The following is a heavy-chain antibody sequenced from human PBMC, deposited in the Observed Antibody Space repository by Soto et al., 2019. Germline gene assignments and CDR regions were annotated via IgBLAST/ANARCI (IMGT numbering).Heavy chain of an antibody. J-gene: IGHJ5*02. CDR2: ISYDGSNK. CDR1: GFTFSSYA. CDR3: ARGDYYDSSGYHLS. V-gene: IGHV3-30-3*01. Sequence: VRLSCAASGFTFSSYAMHWVRQAPGKGLEWVAVISYDGSNKYYADSVKGRFTISRDNSKNTLYLQMNSLRAEDTAVYYCARGDYYDSSGYHLSWGQGTLVTVSS. D-gene: IGHD3-22*01.